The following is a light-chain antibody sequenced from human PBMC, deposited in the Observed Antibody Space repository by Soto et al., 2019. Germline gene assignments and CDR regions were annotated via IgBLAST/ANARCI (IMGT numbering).Light chain of an antibody. CDR1: SSDVGGYNY. CDR2: EVS. Sequence: SVLTQPASVSGSPGQSITISCTGTSSDVGGYNYVSWYQQHPGKAPKLMIYEVSNRPSGVSNRFSGSKSGNTASLTISGLQAEDEAEYYCSSYTSSSTLGVFGGGTKVTVL. V-gene: IGLV2-14*01. CDR3: SSYTSSSTLGV. J-gene: IGLJ3*02.